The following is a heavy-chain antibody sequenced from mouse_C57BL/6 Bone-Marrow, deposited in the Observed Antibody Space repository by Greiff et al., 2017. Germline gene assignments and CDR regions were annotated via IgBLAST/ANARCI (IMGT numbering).Heavy chain of an antibody. Sequence: VQLQQPGAELVKPGASVKLSCKASGYTFTSYWMHWVKQRPGQGLEWIGLIHPNSGSTNYNEKFKSKATLTVDKSSSTAYMQLSSLTSEDSAVYYCAKRARGVRGFAYWGQGTLVTVSA. D-gene: IGHD2-14*01. CDR1: GYTFTSYW. CDR3: AKRARGVRGFAY. J-gene: IGHJ3*01. CDR2: IHPNSGST. V-gene: IGHV1-64*01.